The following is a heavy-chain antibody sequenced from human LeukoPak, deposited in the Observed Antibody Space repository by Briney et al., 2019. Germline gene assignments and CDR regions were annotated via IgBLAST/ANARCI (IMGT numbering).Heavy chain of an antibody. Sequence: SQTLSLTCTVSGASISSDDYYWSWVRQPAGKGLEWIGRIYTSGSTNYNPSLKSRVTISVDTSKNQFSLRLSSVTAADMAVYYCVRQFDYWGQGTLVTVSS. CDR1: GASISSDDYY. J-gene: IGHJ4*02. CDR2: IYTSGST. V-gene: IGHV4-61*02. CDR3: VRQFDY.